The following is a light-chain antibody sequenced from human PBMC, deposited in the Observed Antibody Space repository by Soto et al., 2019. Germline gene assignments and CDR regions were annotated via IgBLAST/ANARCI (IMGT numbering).Light chain of an antibody. J-gene: IGLJ3*02. Sequence: QAVVTQPPSVSGSPGQSGTISCTGTSSDVGSYNRVSWYQQPPGTAPKLIIYEVSNRPSGVPDRFFGSKSGNTASLTISGLQAEDEADYYCSSFTSSNTWVFGGGTKLTVL. CDR1: SSDVGSYNR. V-gene: IGLV2-18*02. CDR3: SSFTSSNTWV. CDR2: EVS.